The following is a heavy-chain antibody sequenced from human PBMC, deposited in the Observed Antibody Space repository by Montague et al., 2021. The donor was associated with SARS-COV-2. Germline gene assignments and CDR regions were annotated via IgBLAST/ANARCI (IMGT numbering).Heavy chain of an antibody. V-gene: IGHV3-48*02. CDR2: LTSSSAI. J-gene: IGHJ6*02. D-gene: IGHD3-10*01. CDR3: ARGSGYYYGSGCYFNARETLDD. CDR1: GFTFRTSS. Sequence: SLRLSCAASGFTFRTSSMAWVRQAPGKGLEWVSYLTSSSAIYSADSVSGRIAISRDTAKHSLYLQMNSLRDEDTAVYDCARGSGYYYGSGCYFNARETLDDWGQGTTVTVSS.